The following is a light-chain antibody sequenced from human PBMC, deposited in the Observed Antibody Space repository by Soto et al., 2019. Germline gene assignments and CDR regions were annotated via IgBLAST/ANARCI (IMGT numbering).Light chain of an antibody. V-gene: IGLV1-44*01. J-gene: IGLJ1*01. CDR2: SNN. Sequence: QSVLTQPASVSGSPGQSITISCTGTSSDVGGYNYVSWYQHHPGKAPKLLIYSNNQRPSGVPDRFSGSKSGTSASLAISGLQSEDEADYYCAAWDDSLNGHVFGTGTKVTVL. CDR1: SSDVGGYNY. CDR3: AAWDDSLNGHV.